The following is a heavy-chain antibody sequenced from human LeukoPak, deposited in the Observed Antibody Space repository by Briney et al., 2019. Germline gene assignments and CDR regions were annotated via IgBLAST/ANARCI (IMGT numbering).Heavy chain of an antibody. V-gene: IGHV3-7*05. CDR2: IKQDGSEK. CDR1: GSTFTTYW. D-gene: IGHD6-19*01. CDR3: ARVRLGSLDY. J-gene: IGHJ4*02. Sequence: GGSLRLSCAASGSTFTTYWMTWVRQAPGKGLEWVANIKQDGSEKYYVDSVKGRFTISRDNAKNSLYLQMNSLRAEDTAVYYCARVRLGSLDYWGQGTLVTVSS.